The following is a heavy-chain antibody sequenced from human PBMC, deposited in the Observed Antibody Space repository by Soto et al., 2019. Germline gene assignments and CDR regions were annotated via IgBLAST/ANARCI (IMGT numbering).Heavy chain of an antibody. Sequence: PGKGLVWVSRISTDGSVTTYADSVKGRFTISRDNAKNTLYLQMNSLRTEDTAFYYCARAPYRSGCGRFNSWGQGTLSTVSS. CDR2: ISTDGSVT. V-gene: IGHV3-74*01. CDR3: ARAPYRSGCGRFNS. J-gene: IGHJ5*01. D-gene: IGHD6-19*01.